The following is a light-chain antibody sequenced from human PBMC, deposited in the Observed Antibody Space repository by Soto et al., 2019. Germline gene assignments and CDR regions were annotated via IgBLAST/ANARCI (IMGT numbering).Light chain of an antibody. J-gene: IGKJ4*02. V-gene: IGKV1-5*03. CDR3: QQYSSHSPT. Sequence: DIQMTQSPPTLSASVGDRVTITCRASQSISTWLAWYQRTPGKAPKLLIYKASNLETGVPSRFSGSGSGTEFTLTISSLQPDDFATYYCQQYSSHSPTFGRGTEVEIK. CDR2: KAS. CDR1: QSISTW.